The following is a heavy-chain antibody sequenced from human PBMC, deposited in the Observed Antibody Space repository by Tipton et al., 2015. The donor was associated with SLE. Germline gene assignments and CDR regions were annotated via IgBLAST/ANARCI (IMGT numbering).Heavy chain of an antibody. CDR2: IYYSGST. J-gene: IGHJ4*02. Sequence: TLSLTCTVSGGSISSYYWSWIRQPPGKGLEWIGYIYYSGSTNYNPSLKSRVTISVDTSKNQFSLKLSSVTAADTAVYYCARWGDSSGYPAYYFDYWGQGTLVTVSS. D-gene: IGHD3-22*01. V-gene: IGHV4-59*07. CDR1: GGSISSYY. CDR3: ARWGDSSGYPAYYFDY.